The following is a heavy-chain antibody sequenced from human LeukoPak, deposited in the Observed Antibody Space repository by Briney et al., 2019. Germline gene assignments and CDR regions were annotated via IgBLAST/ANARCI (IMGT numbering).Heavy chain of an antibody. J-gene: IGHJ4*02. CDR2: IKQDGSEK. D-gene: IGHD6-19*01. V-gene: IGHV3-7*01. Sequence: GGSLRLSCAASGFTFSTYRMSWVRQAPGKGLEWVANIKQDGSEKHYVDSVKGRFTISRDNAKNSLYLQMSSLRAEDTAVYYCAKDRGSGWYFDYWGQGTLVTVSS. CDR1: GFTFSTYR. CDR3: AKDRGSGWYFDY.